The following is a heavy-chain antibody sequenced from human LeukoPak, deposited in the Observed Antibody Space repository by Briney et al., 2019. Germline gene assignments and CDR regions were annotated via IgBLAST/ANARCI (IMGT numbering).Heavy chain of an antibody. D-gene: IGHD3-9*01. J-gene: IGHJ3*02. V-gene: IGHV3-15*01. Sequence: PGGSLRLSCAASGFTFSNAWMSWVRQAPGKGLEWVGRIKSKTDGGTTDYAAPVKGRFTISRDDSKNTLYLQMNSPKTEDTAVYYCTTDYTVLRYFDWLWKSDDAFDIWGQGTMVTVSS. CDR1: GFTFSNAW. CDR3: TTDYTVLRYFDWLWKSDDAFDI. CDR2: IKSKTDGGTT.